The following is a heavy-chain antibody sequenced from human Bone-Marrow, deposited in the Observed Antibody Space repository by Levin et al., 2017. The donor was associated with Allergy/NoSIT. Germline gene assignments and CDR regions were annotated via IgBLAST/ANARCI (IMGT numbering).Heavy chain of an antibody. Sequence: GESLKISCAASGFTFSDYVMDWVRQAPGKGLEWVAVISNDGSNKYYADSVKGRFTISRDNPKNTLFLQMNSLRTEDTAVYFCAREGPIDVLTGDYHDAFDVWGQGTMVTVSS. CDR2: ISNDGSNK. J-gene: IGHJ3*01. CDR3: AREGPIDVLTGDYHDAFDV. CDR1: GFTFSDYV. V-gene: IGHV3-30*03. D-gene: IGHD3-9*01.